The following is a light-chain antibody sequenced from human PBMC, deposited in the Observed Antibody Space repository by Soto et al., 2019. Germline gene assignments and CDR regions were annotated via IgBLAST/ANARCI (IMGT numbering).Light chain of an antibody. CDR1: QSVSSN. CDR3: QQYNNWPPWT. V-gene: IGKV3-15*01. CDR2: GAS. Sequence: IVMTQSPATLSVSPGERATLSCRASQSVSSNLAWYQQKPGQAPSLLIYGASTRATGVPARFSGSGSGTEFTLTISSLQSEDFAVYYCQQYNNWPPWTFGQGTKVDI. J-gene: IGKJ1*01.